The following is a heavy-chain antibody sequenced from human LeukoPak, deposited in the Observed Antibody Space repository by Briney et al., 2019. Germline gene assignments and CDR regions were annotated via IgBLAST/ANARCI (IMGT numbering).Heavy chain of an antibody. J-gene: IGHJ4*02. CDR1: GGSFSGYY. D-gene: IGHD3-16*01. V-gene: IGHV4-34*01. CDR2: INHSGST. CDR3: ARTLRVPYFDY. Sequence: SETLSLTCAVYGGSFSGYYWSWIRQPPGKGLEWIGEINHSGSTNYNPSLKSRVTISVDTSKNQFSLKLSSVTAADTAVYYCARTLRVPYFDYWGQGTLVTVSS.